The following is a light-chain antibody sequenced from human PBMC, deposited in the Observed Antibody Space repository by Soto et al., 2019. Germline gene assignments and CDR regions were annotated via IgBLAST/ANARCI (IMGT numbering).Light chain of an antibody. CDR3: SSYASSTSVL. Sequence: QSVLTQPASVSGSPGQSITISCTGTSSDVGAYNHVSWYQQHPRKAPKLMIYDVNMWPSGVSHRFSGSKSGYTASLTISGLQAEDEADYYCSSYASSTSVLFGGGTKVTVL. J-gene: IGLJ2*01. CDR1: SSDVGAYNH. V-gene: IGLV2-14*03. CDR2: DVN.